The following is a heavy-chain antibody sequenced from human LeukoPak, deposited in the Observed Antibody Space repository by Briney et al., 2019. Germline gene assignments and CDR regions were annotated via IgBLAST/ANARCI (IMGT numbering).Heavy chain of an antibody. Sequence: GGSRRLSCIASGFTFSEYTMDWVRQAPGKGLEWVSVIYSGGSTYYADSVKGRFTISRDNSKNTLYLQMNSLRAEDTAVYYCASPRYSGSYYGFDYWGQGTLVTVSS. J-gene: IGHJ4*02. D-gene: IGHD1-26*01. CDR2: IYSGGST. V-gene: IGHV3-53*01. CDR1: GFTFSEYT. CDR3: ASPRYSGSYYGFDY.